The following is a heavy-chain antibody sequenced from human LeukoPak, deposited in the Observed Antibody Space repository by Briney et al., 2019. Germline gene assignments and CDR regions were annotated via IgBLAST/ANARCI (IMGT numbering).Heavy chain of an antibody. Sequence: ASVKVSCKASGYTFTGYYMHWVRQAPGQGLEWMGWINPNSGGTNYAQKFQGRVTMTRDTSISTAYMELSRLRSDDTAVYCCARVPNNSDVFDIWGQGTMVTVSS. J-gene: IGHJ3*02. V-gene: IGHV1-2*02. CDR2: INPNSGGT. CDR1: GYTFTGYY. CDR3: ARVPNNSDVFDI. D-gene: IGHD1-1*01.